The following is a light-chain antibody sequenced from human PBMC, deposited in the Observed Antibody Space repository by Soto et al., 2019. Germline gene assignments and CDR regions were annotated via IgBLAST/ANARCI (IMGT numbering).Light chain of an antibody. CDR1: QSVSST. CDR3: QQYNNWPRT. J-gene: IGKJ1*01. CDR2: GAS. Sequence: EIVMTQSPATLSVSPGERSTLSCMAIQSVSSTLAWYEQKPGQAPRLLIYGASTRATGIPARFSGGGSGTEFTLTITSLQSEDLAVYYCQQYNNWPRTFGQGTKVDIK. V-gene: IGKV3-15*01.